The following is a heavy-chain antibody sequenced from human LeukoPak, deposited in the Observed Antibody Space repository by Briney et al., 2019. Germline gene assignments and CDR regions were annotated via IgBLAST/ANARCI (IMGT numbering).Heavy chain of an antibody. D-gene: IGHD2/OR15-2a*01. CDR3: VKDLRSDFMGVLSRYLSY. CDR2: IIRNWGST. CDR1: GFTFSSFA. V-gene: IGHV3-64D*09. J-gene: IGHJ4*02. Sequence: GGALRLSCSASGFTFSSFAMHWVRQAPGKGLEYVAAIIRNWGSTYYADSVKGRFTISRDNSKSTLYLQMSSLRAEDTAVYLCVKDLRSDFMGVLSRYLSYWGQGTLVTVSS.